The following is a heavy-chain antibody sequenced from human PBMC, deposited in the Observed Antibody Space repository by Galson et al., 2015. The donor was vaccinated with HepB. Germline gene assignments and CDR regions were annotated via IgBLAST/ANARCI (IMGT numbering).Heavy chain of an antibody. D-gene: IGHD5-24*01. CDR2: ISSNGGST. Sequence: SLRLSCAASGFTFSSYAMHWVRQAPGKGLEYVSAISSNGGSTYYADSVKGRFTIPRDNSKNTLYLQMGSLRAEDMAVYYCARGSDYGYNDYWGQGTLVTVSS. CDR3: ARGSDYGYNDY. V-gene: IGHV3-64*02. J-gene: IGHJ4*02. CDR1: GFTFSSYA.